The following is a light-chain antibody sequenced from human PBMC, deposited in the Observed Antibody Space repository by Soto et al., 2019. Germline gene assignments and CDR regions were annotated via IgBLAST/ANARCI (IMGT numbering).Light chain of an antibody. J-gene: IGKJ1*01. Sequence: EIVMTQSPATLSVSPGERATLSCRASQSVSSNLPWYQQKPGQAPRLLIYGASTRATGIPVRFSGSGSGTAFTLTISSLQSEDFAVYYCQQYYNWPPWTFGQGTKVEI. CDR3: QQYYNWPPWT. V-gene: IGKV3-15*01. CDR1: QSVSSN. CDR2: GAS.